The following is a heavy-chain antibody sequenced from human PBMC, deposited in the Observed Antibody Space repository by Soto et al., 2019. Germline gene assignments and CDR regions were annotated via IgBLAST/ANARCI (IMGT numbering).Heavy chain of an antibody. J-gene: IGHJ4*02. Sequence: GASVKVSCKAGGYGFTSYYMHWVRQAPGQGLEWMGIINPSGGSTSYAQKFQGRVTMTRDTSTSTVYMELSSLRSEDTAVYYCARGGGNYYGSGSLMGIDYWGQGTLVTVSS. CDR2: INPSGGST. CDR1: GYGFTSYY. V-gene: IGHV1-46*01. CDR3: ARGGGNYYGSGSLMGIDY. D-gene: IGHD3-10*01.